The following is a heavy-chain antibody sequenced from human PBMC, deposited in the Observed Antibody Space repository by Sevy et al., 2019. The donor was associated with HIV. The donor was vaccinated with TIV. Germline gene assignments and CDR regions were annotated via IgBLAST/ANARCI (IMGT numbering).Heavy chain of an antibody. CDR1: GYTFNNYI. CDR3: ARDFCSGGSCYSAVVY. D-gene: IGHD2-15*01. J-gene: IGHJ4*02. V-gene: IGHV1-3*04. Sequence: ASGKVSCKASGYTFNNYIMYWVRQAPGQSLECVGWVNTRTGDTKYSQKFQGRVSISSDTSASTTYMEFNTLRSEDTAVYYCARDFCSGGSCYSAVVYWGQGTLVTVSS. CDR2: VNTRTGDT.